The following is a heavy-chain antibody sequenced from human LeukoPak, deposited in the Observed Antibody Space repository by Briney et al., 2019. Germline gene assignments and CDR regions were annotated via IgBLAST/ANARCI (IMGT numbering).Heavy chain of an antibody. V-gene: IGHV1-69*13. CDR2: IIPIFGTA. CDR1: GGTFSSYA. D-gene: IGHD3-22*01. J-gene: IGHJ4*02. Sequence: SVKVSCKASGGTFSSYAISWVRQAPGQGLEWMGGIIPIFGTANYAQKFQGRVTITADESTSTAYMELSSLRSEDTAVYYRARTYDSSGYYLGGFDYWGQGTLVTVSS. CDR3: ARTYDSSGYYLGGFDY.